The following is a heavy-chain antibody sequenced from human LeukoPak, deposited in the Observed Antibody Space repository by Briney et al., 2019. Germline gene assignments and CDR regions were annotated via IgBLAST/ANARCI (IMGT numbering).Heavy chain of an antibody. D-gene: IGHD6-13*01. J-gene: IGHJ4*02. Sequence: GASVKVSCKASGGTFSSYIISWVRQAPGQGLEWMGRIIPILGIANYAQKFQGRVTITADKSTSTAYMELSSLRSEDTAVYYCASPRAAAGTFFDYWGQGTLVTVSS. V-gene: IGHV1-69*02. CDR2: IIPILGIA. CDR3: ASPRAAAGTFFDY. CDR1: GGTFSSYI.